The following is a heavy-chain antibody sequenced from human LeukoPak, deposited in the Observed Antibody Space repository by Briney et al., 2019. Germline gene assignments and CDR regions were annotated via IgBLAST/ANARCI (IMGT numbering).Heavy chain of an antibody. Sequence: GGSLRLSCAASGFTFSSYSMNWVRQAPGKGLEWVSSISSSSSYIYYADSVKGRFTISRDNAKNSLYLQMNSLRAEDTAVYYCARAYCSSTSCYGYYYYGMDVWGQGTTVTVSS. CDR3: ARAYCSSTSCYGYYYYGMDV. J-gene: IGHJ6*02. CDR1: GFTFSSYS. D-gene: IGHD2-2*01. CDR2: ISSSSSYI. V-gene: IGHV3-21*01.